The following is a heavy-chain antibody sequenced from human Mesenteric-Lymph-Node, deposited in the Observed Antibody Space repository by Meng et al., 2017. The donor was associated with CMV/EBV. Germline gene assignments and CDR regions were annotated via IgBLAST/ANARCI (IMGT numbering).Heavy chain of an antibody. V-gene: IGHV4-34*01. CDR2: INHSGVP. D-gene: IGHD2-15*01. Sequence: QLQLQRWGAGLFKPSESLPLTCAVYGGSFSGYYWSWIRQPPGKGLEWIGEINHSGVPNYNPSLKSRVTISLDRSKNQFYLKLSSVTAEDTAVYYCARGSDIPVNNYWGQGTLVTVSS. CDR3: ARGSDIPVNNY. J-gene: IGHJ4*02. CDR1: GGSFSGYY.